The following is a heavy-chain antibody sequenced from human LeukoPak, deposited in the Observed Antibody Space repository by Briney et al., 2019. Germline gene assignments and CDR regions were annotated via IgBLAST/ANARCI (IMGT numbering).Heavy chain of an antibody. D-gene: IGHD3-10*01. Sequence: GGSLTLSCAAAGFTFTDYSMNWVRQAPGRGLEWVSTISSDSGHIYYADSVKGRFTISRDNAENSLYLQMNSLRAEDTAVYYCARDMDYYGSGSYDYWGQGTLVTVSS. CDR3: ARDMDYYGSGSYDY. CDR1: GFTFTDYS. J-gene: IGHJ4*02. CDR2: ISSDSGHI. V-gene: IGHV3-21*01.